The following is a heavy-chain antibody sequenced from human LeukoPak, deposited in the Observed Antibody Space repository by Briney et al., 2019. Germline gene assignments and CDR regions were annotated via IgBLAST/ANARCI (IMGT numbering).Heavy chain of an antibody. D-gene: IGHD4-17*01. J-gene: IGHJ4*02. CDR2: IEQDGSEK. V-gene: IGHV3-7*01. CDR1: GFTFGSYW. CDR3: ARDPSTTVTTLGEIDY. Sequence: PGGSRRLSCAASGFTFGSYWMSWFRQAPGKGLEWVATIEQDGSEKYYVDSVKGRFTISRDNAKNSLYLQMNSLRAEDTAVYYCARDPSTTVTTLGEIDYWGQGTLVTVSS.